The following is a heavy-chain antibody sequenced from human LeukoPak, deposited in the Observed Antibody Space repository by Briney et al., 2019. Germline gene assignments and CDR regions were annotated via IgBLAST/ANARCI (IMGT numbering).Heavy chain of an antibody. CDR3: ARLPLDIVVVPAAPWTFDY. CDR1: GFTFSSYW. V-gene: IGHV3-7*01. Sequence: GGSLRPSCAASGFTFSSYWMSWVRQAPGKGLEWVANIKQDGSEKYYVDSVKGRFTISRDNAKNSLYLQMNSLRAEDTAVYYCARLPLDIVVVPAAPWTFDYWGQGTLVTVSS. CDR2: IKQDGSEK. D-gene: IGHD2-2*01. J-gene: IGHJ4*02.